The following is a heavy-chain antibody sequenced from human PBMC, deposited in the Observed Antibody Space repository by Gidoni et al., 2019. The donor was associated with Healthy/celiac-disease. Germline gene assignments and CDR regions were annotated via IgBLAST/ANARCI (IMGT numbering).Heavy chain of an antibody. CDR3: AKVMIDYYDSSGYPDAFDI. CDR1: GFTFSSYA. J-gene: IGHJ3*02. CDR2: ISGSGGST. Sequence: EVQLLGSGGGLVQPGGSLRLSCAASGFTFSSYAMSLVRQAPGKGLEWVSAISGSGGSTYYADSVKGRFTISRDNSKNTLYLQMNSLRAEDTAVYYCAKVMIDYYDSSGYPDAFDIWGQGTMVTVSS. V-gene: IGHV3-23*01. D-gene: IGHD3-22*01.